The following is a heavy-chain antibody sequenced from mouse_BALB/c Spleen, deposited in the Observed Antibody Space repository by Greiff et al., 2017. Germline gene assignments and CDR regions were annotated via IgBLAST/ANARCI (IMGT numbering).Heavy chain of an antibody. CDR1: GFTFSSFG. Sequence: EVQLVESGGGLVQPGGSRKLSCAASGFTFSSFGMHWVRQAPEKGLEWVAYISSGSSTIYYADTVKGRFTISRDNPKNTLFLQMTSLRSEDTAMYYCALTTYYYAMDYWGQGTSVTVSS. CDR2: ISSGSSTI. J-gene: IGHJ4*01. CDR3: ALTTYYYAMDY. V-gene: IGHV5-17*02. D-gene: IGHD2-1*01.